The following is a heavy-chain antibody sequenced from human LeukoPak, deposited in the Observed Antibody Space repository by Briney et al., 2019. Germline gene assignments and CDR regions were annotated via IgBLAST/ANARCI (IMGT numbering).Heavy chain of an antibody. Sequence: SGPTLVNPTQTLTLTCTFSGFSLSTSGVGVGWIRQPPGKALEWLALIYWDDDKRYSPSLKSRLTITKDTSKNQVVLTMTNMDPVDTATYYYAPGDYSGYNSSGYYFYFDYWGQGTLVTVSS. D-gene: IGHD3-22*01. CDR1: GFSLSTSGVG. V-gene: IGHV2-5*02. CDR2: IYWDDDK. CDR3: APGDYSGYNSSGYYFYFDY. J-gene: IGHJ4*02.